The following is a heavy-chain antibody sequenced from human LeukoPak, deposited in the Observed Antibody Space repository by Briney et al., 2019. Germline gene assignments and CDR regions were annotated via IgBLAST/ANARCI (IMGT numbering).Heavy chain of an antibody. CDR2: ISGSGGST. D-gene: IGHD2-2*01. Sequence: QPGGSLRLSCAASGFTFSSYAMSWVRQAPGKGLEWVSAISGSGGSTYYADSVKGRFTISRDNSKNTLYLQMNSLRAEDTAVYYCAKVIVVVPAAIGSRPDAFDIWGQGTMVTVSS. V-gene: IGHV3-23*01. J-gene: IGHJ3*02. CDR3: AKVIVVVPAAIGSRPDAFDI. CDR1: GFTFSSYA.